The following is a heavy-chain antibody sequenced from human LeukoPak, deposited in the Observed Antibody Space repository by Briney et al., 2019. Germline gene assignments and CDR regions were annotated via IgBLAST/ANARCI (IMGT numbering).Heavy chain of an antibody. Sequence: ASVKVSCKVSGYTPTELSMHWVRQAPGKGLEWMGGFDPEDGETIYAQKFQGRVTMTEDTSTDTAYMELSSLRSEDTAVYYCATAPVGASELYYFDYWGQGTLVTVSP. CDR3: ATAPVGASELYYFDY. CDR2: FDPEDGET. CDR1: GYTPTELS. D-gene: IGHD1-26*01. V-gene: IGHV1-24*01. J-gene: IGHJ4*02.